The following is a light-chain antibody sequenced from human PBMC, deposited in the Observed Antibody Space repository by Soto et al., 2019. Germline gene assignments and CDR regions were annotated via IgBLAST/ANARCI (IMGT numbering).Light chain of an antibody. Sequence: QSVLAQPASVSWSPGQSITISCTGTSSDVGGYNHVSWYQQHPGKAPKLMIYDVSNRPSGVSNRFFGSKSDNTASLTISGLQAEDEADYYCTSYASSSTYVFGTGTKVTVL. V-gene: IGLV2-14*03. CDR1: SSDVGGYNH. J-gene: IGLJ1*01. CDR3: TSYASSSTYV. CDR2: DVS.